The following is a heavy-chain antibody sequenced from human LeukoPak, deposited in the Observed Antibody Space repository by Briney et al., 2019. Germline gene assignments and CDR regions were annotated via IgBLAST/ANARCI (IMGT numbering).Heavy chain of an antibody. D-gene: IGHD2-15*01. CDR2: IYFTGST. V-gene: IGHV4-39*01. CDR1: GGSLSSSSYY. CDR3: ARGWGEKGRCRGGTCNNPEFDY. Sequence: SETLSLTCTVSGGSLSSSSYYWGWIRQSPGKGLEWIGSIYFTGSTYYNPSLKSRLTISIDASKNQFSLKLSSVTAADTAVYYCARGWGEKGRCRGGTCNNPEFDYWGQGTLVTVSS. J-gene: IGHJ4*02.